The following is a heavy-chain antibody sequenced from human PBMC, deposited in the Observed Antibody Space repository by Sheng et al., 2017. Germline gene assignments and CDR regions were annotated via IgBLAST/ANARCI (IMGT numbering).Heavy chain of an antibody. D-gene: IGHD3-22*01. Sequence: EVQLVESGGGLVQPGGSLRLSCAASGFTFSSYAMTWVRQAPGKGLEWVSAIPGSGGTTYYAHSVNGRFTISRDNSENTLSLQMNSLRAEDTAVYYCVRLRYSSVYSGLDFWGQGTLVTVSS. CDR3: VRLRYSSVYSGLDF. CDR1: GFTFSSYA. V-gene: IGHV3-23*04. J-gene: IGHJ4*02. CDR2: IPGSGGTT.